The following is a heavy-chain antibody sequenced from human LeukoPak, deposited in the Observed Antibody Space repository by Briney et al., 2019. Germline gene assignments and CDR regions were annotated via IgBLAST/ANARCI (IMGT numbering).Heavy chain of an antibody. D-gene: IGHD3-3*01. Sequence: SETLSLTCTVSGGSISSYYWSWIRQPPGKGLEWIGYIYYRGSTNYNPSLKSRVTISVDTSKNQFSLKLSSVTAADTAVYYCARHGDYYDSWSGYWDYGMDVWGQGTTVTVSS. V-gene: IGHV4-59*08. J-gene: IGHJ6*02. CDR1: GGSISSYY. CDR3: ARHGDYYDSWSGYWDYGMDV. CDR2: IYYRGST.